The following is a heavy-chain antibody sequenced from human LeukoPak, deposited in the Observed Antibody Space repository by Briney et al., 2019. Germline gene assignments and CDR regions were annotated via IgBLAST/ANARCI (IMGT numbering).Heavy chain of an antibody. CDR2: ISGSGGRS. CDR1: GFTFSSYA. Sequence: GGSLRLSCAASGFTFSSYAMSWVRQAPGKGLEWVSAISGSGGRSYYADSVKGRFTISRDNAKNSLYLQMNSLRAEDTAVYYCARALIAVAGITLYYFDYWGQGTLVTVSS. CDR3: ARALIAVAGITLYYFDY. V-gene: IGHV3-23*01. D-gene: IGHD6-19*01. J-gene: IGHJ4*02.